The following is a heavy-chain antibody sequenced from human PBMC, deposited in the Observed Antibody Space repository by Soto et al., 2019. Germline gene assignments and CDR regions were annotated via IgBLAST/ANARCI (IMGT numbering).Heavy chain of an antibody. V-gene: IGHV1-69*01. CDR1: GGTFSSYR. J-gene: IGHJ4*02. CDR2: IMPIFATP. CDR3: ARESEDLTSNFDY. Sequence: QVQLEQSGAEVKKPGSSVKLSCKSSGGTFSSYRISWVRQAPGQGLEWMGGIMPIFATPKYAQKFQGRVTISADESTSTADLEVRSLTSADTAVYYCARESEDLTSNFDYWGQGTLVTVSS.